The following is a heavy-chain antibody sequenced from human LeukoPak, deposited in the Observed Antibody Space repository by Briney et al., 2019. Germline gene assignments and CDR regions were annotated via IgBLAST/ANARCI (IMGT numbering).Heavy chain of an antibody. V-gene: IGHV4-61*02. CDR3: ARDRVVGNYYYYMDV. D-gene: IGHD2-15*01. CDR1: GGSISSGSYY. CDR2: IYTSGST. Sequence: PSQILSLACTVSGGSISSGSYYWSWIRQPAGKGLEWIGRIYTSGSTNYNPSLKSRVTISVDTSKNQFSLKLSSVTAADTAVYYCARDRVVGNYYYYMDVWGKGTTVTVSS. J-gene: IGHJ6*03.